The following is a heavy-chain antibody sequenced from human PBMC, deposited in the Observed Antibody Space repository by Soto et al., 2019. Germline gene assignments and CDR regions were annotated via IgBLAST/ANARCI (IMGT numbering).Heavy chain of an antibody. Sequence: ASVKVSCKASGGTFSSYAISWVRQAPGQGLDWMGGIIPIFGTANYAQKFQGRVTITADESTSTAYMELSSLRSEDTAVYYCARGPIAAAGIESGYYGMDVWGQGTTVTVSS. CDR2: IIPIFGTA. J-gene: IGHJ6*02. CDR1: GGTFSSYA. CDR3: ARGPIAAAGIESGYYGMDV. D-gene: IGHD6-13*01. V-gene: IGHV1-69*13.